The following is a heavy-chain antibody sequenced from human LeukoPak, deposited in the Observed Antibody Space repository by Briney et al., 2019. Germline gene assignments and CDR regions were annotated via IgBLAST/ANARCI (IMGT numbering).Heavy chain of an antibody. J-gene: IGHJ5*02. CDR2: VTSGGGHI. CDR1: GFSFSNYA. D-gene: IGHD3-10*01. V-gene: IGHV3-23*01. Sequence: GGSLRLSCAASGFSFSNYAMSWVRQAPGKGLEWVSGVTSGGGHIYYADFVKDRFTISRDDSKNTLFLQMDSLRVEDTAVYYCVTGDPIWFDPWGQGTLVTVSS. CDR3: VTGDPIWFDP.